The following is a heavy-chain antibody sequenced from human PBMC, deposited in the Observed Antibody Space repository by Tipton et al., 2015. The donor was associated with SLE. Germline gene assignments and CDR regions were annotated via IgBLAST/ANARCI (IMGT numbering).Heavy chain of an antibody. CDR1: GYSIRNGYC. J-gene: IGHJ4*02. Sequence: TLSLTCNVSGYSIRNGYCWGWIRQAPGKGLEWTGTIHHSGITYYNPSLKSRVTISVDTSKNQFSLKLRSVTAADTAVYYCAREYSGYDYRTFDHWGQGTLVTVSS. V-gene: IGHV4-38-2*02. CDR3: AREYSGYDYRTFDH. D-gene: IGHD5-12*01. CDR2: IHHSGIT.